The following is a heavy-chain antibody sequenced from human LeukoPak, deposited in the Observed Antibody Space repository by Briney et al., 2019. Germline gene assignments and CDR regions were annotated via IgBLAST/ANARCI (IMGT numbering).Heavy chain of an antibody. CDR3: AKDIWRFSGSYFDY. CDR1: GFTFSSYG. D-gene: IGHD1-26*01. CDR2: IWYDGSNK. Sequence: GRSLRLSCAASGFTFSSYGMHWVRQAPGKGLEWVAVIWYDGSNKYYADSVKGRFTISRDNSKNTLYLQMNSLRAEDTAVYYCAKDIWRFSGSYFDYWGQGTLVTVSS. J-gene: IGHJ4*02. V-gene: IGHV3-33*06.